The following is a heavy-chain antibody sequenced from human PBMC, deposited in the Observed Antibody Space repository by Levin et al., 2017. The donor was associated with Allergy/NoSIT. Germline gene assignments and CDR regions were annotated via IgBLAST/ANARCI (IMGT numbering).Heavy chain of an antibody. V-gene: IGHV3-7*01. J-gene: IGHJ5*02. D-gene: IGHD2-8*01. CDR3: ARDVGVS. Sequence: ESLKISCEASGFRFSRAWMTWGRQAPGKGLEWVANIKEDGSDTYYVDSVRGRFTISRDNAKNSMYLQMNSLRVEDTAVYFCARDVGVSWGQGTLVTVSS. CDR2: IKEDGSDT. CDR1: GFRFSRAW.